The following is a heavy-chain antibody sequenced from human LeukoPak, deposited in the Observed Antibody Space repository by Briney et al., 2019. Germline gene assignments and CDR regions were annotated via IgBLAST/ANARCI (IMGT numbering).Heavy chain of an antibody. CDR1: GFTFGSYW. CDR3: ASGGFSFSDY. D-gene: IGHD3-16*01. J-gene: IGHJ4*02. Sequence: GGSLRLSCAASGFTFGSYWMSWVRQAPGKGLEWVANIKQDGSEKYYVDSVKGRFTISRDNAKNSLYLQMNSLRAEDTAVYYCASGGFSFSDYWGQGTLVTVSS. CDR2: IKQDGSEK. V-gene: IGHV3-7*01.